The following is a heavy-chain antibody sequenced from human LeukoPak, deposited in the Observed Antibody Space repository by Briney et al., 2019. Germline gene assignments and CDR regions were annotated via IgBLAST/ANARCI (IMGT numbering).Heavy chain of an antibody. J-gene: IGHJ6*02. D-gene: IGHD5-24*01. V-gene: IGHV3-23*01. Sequence: GGSLRLSCVGSELTFSTYPMSWVRQAPGKGLEWVSAISGSGGSTFYADSVKGRFTISRDNSKNTLFLQMNSLGAEDTAIYYCATRGKDGYNANYYGMDVWGQGTTVTVS. CDR2: ISGSGGST. CDR1: ELTFSTYP. CDR3: ATRGKDGYNANYYGMDV.